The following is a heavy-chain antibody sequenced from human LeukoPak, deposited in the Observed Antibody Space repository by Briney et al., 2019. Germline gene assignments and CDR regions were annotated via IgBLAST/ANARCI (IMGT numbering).Heavy chain of an antibody. CDR1: GFTFSSYG. CDR2: IWYDGGNK. Sequence: PGRSPRLSSAASGFTFSSYGMHWVRQAPGKGLEWVAFIWYDGGNKYYADSVKGRFTISRDNSKNTLYLQMNSLRAEDTAVYYCARVAVGYCSSTSCYGDYWGQGTLVTVSS. J-gene: IGHJ4*02. D-gene: IGHD2-2*01. CDR3: ARVAVGYCSSTSCYGDY. V-gene: IGHV3-33*01.